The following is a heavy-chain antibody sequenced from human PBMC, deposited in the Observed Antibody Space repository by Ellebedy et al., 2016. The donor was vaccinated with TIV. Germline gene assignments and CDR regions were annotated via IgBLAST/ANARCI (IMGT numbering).Heavy chain of an antibody. CDR1: GFTFSNFW. V-gene: IGHV3-7*01. J-gene: IGHJ3*01. CDR3: SDFDV. CDR2: INQDGSET. Sequence: GESLKISXVASGFTFSNFWMSWVRQAPGKGPELVGNINQDGSETNYVDSVKGRFTISRDNAKSSMFLQMNNLRVEDTAVYYCSDFDVWGQGTMVTVSS.